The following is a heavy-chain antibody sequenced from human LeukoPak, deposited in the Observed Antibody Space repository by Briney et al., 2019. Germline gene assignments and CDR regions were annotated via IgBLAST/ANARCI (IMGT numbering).Heavy chain of an antibody. CDR2: ISYDGSNK. CDR3: AKDLEITPYDY. CDR1: GFTFSSYG. V-gene: IGHV3-30*18. Sequence: GRSLRLSCAASGFTFSSYGMHWVRQAPGKGLEWVAVISYDGSNKYYADSVEGRFTISRDNSKNTLYLQMSSLRAEDTAVYCCAKDLEITPYDYWGQGTLVTVSS. D-gene: IGHD5-24*01. J-gene: IGHJ4*02.